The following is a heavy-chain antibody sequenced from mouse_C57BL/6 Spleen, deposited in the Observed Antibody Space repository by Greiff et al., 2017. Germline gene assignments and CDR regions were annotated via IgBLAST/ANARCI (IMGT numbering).Heavy chain of an antibody. CDR1: GYTFTDYN. V-gene: IGHV1-18*01. Sequence: VQLQQSGPELVKPGASVKIPCKASGYTFTDYNMDWVKQSPGKSLEWIGNINPNNGGTIYNQKFKGKATLTVDKSSSTAYMELRSLTSDDTAVYYCARQGNYGWYFEVWGTGTTVTVSS. CDR3: ARQGNYGWYFEV. J-gene: IGHJ1*03. CDR2: INPNNGGT. D-gene: IGHD2-1*01.